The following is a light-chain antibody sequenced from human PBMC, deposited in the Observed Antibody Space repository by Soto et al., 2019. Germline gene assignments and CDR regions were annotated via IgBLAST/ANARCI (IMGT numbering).Light chain of an antibody. CDR2: DAS. Sequence: IPMTQSPSTLSASVGERVTITCRASQSISSWLAWYQQKPGKAPKLLIYDASSLESGVPSRFSGSGSGTEFTLTISSLQPDDFATYYCQQYNSYSGTFGQGTKVDIK. J-gene: IGKJ1*01. CDR1: QSISSW. V-gene: IGKV1-5*01. CDR3: QQYNSYSGT.